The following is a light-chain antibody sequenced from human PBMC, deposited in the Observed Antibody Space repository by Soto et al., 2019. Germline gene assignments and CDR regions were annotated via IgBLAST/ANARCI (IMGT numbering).Light chain of an antibody. V-gene: IGKV1-5*01. Sequence: DIQMTQSPSTLSASVGDRVTITCRASQSISSWLAWYQQKPGKAPKLLIYDASSLESGGPSRFSGSGSGTEFTLTIRSLQPDDFATFYCHQYNSYSWTFGQGTKVEIK. CDR1: QSISSW. CDR2: DAS. CDR3: HQYNSYSWT. J-gene: IGKJ1*01.